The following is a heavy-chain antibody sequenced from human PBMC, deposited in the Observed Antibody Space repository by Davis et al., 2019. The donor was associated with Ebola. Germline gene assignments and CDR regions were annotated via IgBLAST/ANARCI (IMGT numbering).Heavy chain of an antibody. D-gene: IGHD3-16*01. CDR2: IIPIFGTA. CDR3: ARGPTDHSGG. V-gene: IGHV1-69*13. CDR1: GDTFSSFG. Sequence: SVKVSCKASGDTFSSFGVSWVRQAPGQGLEWMGGIIPIFGTANYAQKFQGRVTITADESTSTAYMELSSLRSEDTAVYYCARGPTDHSGGWGQGTLVTVSS. J-gene: IGHJ4*02.